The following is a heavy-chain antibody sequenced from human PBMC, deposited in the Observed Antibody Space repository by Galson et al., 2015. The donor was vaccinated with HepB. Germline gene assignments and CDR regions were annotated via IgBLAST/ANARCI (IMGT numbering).Heavy chain of an antibody. CDR3: ARGGYCGRTSCYRPYFDY. J-gene: IGHJ4*02. V-gene: IGHV3-33*01. Sequence: SLRLSCAASGFIFSSYGMHWVRQAPGKGLEWVAVIWNDDSNRYYGDSVRGRFSISRDNSKNTLYLEMNSLRAEDTAIYYCARGGYCGRTSCYRPYFDYWGQGTLVTVSS. D-gene: IGHD2-2*02. CDR2: IWNDDSNR. CDR1: GFIFSSYG.